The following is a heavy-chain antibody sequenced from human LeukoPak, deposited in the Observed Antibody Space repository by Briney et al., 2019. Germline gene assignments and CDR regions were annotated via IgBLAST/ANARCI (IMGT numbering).Heavy chain of an antibody. Sequence: GGSLRLSCAASGFTFGSYSMNWVRQAPGKGLEWVSSISSSSSYIYYADSVKGRFTISRDNAKNSLYLQMNSLRAEDTAVYYCASGGGTTLYIWGQGTMVTVSS. J-gene: IGHJ3*02. V-gene: IGHV3-21*01. CDR2: ISSSSSYI. CDR1: GFTFGSYS. CDR3: ASGGGTTLYI. D-gene: IGHD1-1*01.